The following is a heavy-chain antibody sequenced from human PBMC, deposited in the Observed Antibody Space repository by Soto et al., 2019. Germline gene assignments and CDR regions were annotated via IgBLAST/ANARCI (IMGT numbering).Heavy chain of an antibody. D-gene: IGHD3-3*01. CDR1: GGSFSGYY. J-gene: IGHJ6*02. V-gene: IGHV4-34*01. Sequence: SETLSLTCAVYGGSFSGYYWSWIRQPPGKGLEWIGEINHSGSTNYNPSLKSRVTISVDTSKNQFSLKLSSVTAADTAVYYCARGSIYDFWSGYYQGYYYGMDVWGQGTTVTVSS. CDR3: ARGSIYDFWSGYYQGYYYGMDV. CDR2: INHSGST.